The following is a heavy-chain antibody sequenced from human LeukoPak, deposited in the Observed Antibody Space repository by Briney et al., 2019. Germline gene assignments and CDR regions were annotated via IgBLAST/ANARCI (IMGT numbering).Heavy chain of an antibody. CDR2: IYYSGST. CDR3: ARLTWDDFWSGFYYGMDV. V-gene: IGHV4-59*01. Sequence: PSETLSLTCTVSGGSISSYYWSWIRQPPGKGLEWIGYIYYSGSTNYNPSLKSRVTISVDTSKNRFSLKLSSVTAADTAVYYCARLTWDDFWSGFYYGMDVWGQGTTVTVSS. CDR1: GGSISSYY. J-gene: IGHJ6*02. D-gene: IGHD3-3*01.